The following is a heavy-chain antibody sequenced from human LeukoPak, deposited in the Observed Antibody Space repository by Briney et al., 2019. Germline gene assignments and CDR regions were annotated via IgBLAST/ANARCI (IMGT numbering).Heavy chain of an antibody. Sequence: GGSLRLSCAASGFTFSSYGMHWVRQAPGKGLEWVAVISYDGSNKYYADSVKGRFTISRDNSKNTLYLQMNSLRAEDTAVYYCARKQTGTMNDVWGQGTQVTVSS. D-gene: IGHD1-7*01. CDR2: ISYDGSNK. J-gene: IGHJ4*02. CDR3: ARKQTGTMNDV. CDR1: GFTFSSYG. V-gene: IGHV3-30*03.